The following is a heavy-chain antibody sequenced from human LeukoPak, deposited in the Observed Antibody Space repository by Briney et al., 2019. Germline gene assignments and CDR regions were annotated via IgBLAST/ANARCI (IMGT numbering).Heavy chain of an antibody. CDR3: ASAHGGSGYDRPFDY. J-gene: IGHJ4*02. Sequence: GGSLRLSCTASKFYFSTYDMNWVRQVPGKGLEWVSYIDSSASTTYYAGSVQGRFTVSRDNAKNSLYLQMTSLRVEDTAFYYCASAHGGSGYDRPFDYWGQGTLVTVSS. V-gene: IGHV3-48*03. CDR1: KFYFSTYD. CDR2: IDSSASTT. D-gene: IGHD5-12*01.